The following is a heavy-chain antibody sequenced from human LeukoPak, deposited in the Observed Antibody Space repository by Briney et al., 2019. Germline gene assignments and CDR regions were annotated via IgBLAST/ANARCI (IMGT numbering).Heavy chain of an antibody. J-gene: IGHJ3*01. D-gene: IGHD3-10*01. V-gene: IGHV3-53*01. CDR3: ARGANYYGSGSLEV. Sequence: GGSLRLSCAASGFTVSSNYMSWVRQAPGKGLEWVSVIYSGGSTYYADSVKGRFTISRDNSKNTLYLQMNSLRAEDTAVYYCARGANYYGSGSLEVWGQGTMVTVSS. CDR2: IYSGGST. CDR1: GFTVSSNY.